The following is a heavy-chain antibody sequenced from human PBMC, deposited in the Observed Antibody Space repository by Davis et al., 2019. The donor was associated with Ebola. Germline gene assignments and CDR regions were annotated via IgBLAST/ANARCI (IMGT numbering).Heavy chain of an antibody. D-gene: IGHD6-6*01. J-gene: IGHJ4*02. Sequence: AASVKVSCKASGYTFTSYGISWVRQAPGQGLEWMGWISAYNGNTNYAQKLQGRVTMTTDTSTSTAYVELSSLRSGDTAVYYCARGIQYSSSRVQLLYYWGQGTLVTVSS. CDR2: ISAYNGNT. CDR1: GYTFTSYG. V-gene: IGHV1-18*04. CDR3: ARGIQYSSSRVQLLYY.